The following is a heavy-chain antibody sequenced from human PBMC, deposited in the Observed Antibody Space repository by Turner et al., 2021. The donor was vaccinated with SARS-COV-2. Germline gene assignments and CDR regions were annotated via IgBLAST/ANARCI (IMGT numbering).Heavy chain of an antibody. CDR1: GFTFSSYA. J-gene: IGHJ4*02. CDR3: ARDSGSQLDY. CDR2: ISYDGSNK. D-gene: IGHD1-26*01. Sequence: QVQVVESGGGVVQPGRSLRLSCAASGFTFSSYARHWVRQAPGRGLEWVALISYDGSNKYYADSVKGRFTISRDNSNNTLYLKMNSLRAEDTAVYYCARDSGSQLDYWGQGTLVTVSS. V-gene: IGHV3-30*04.